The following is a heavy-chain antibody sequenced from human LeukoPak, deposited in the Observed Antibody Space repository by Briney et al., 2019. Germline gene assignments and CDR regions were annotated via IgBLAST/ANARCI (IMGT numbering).Heavy chain of an antibody. CDR2: ISPYNGNT. V-gene: IGHV1-18*01. CDR3: ARGPHERSGYPDD. D-gene: IGHD3-22*01. J-gene: IGHJ4*02. Sequence: ASVKVSCKASGYTFTNYAMNWVRQAPGQGLEWMGWISPYNGNTNYAQKFQGRVTLTTDTSTSTAYMELRRLRSDDTAVYYCARGPHERSGYPDDWRQGTLVTVSS. CDR1: GYTFTNYA.